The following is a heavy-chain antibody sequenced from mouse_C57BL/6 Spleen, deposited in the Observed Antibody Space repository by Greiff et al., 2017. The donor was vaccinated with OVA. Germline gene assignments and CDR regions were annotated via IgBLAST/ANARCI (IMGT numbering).Heavy chain of an antibody. Sequence: EVQLQQSVAELVRPGASVKLSCTASGFNIKNTYMHWVKQRPEQGLEWIGRIDPANGNTKYAPKFQGKATITADTSSNTAYLQLSSLTSEDTAIYYCASPPLLTVVARYYFDYWGQGTTLTVSS. J-gene: IGHJ2*01. CDR1: GFNIKNTY. CDR3: ASPPLLTVVARYYFDY. D-gene: IGHD1-1*01. CDR2: IDPANGNT. V-gene: IGHV14-3*01.